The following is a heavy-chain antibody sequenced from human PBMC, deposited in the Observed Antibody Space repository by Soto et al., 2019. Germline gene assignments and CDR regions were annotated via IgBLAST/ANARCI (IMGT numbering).Heavy chain of an antibody. CDR2: LVPGFGTA. CDR3: ACIPGVFDY. Sequence: VQLLQSGAEVKKPGSSVQVSCKASGGTFSSLSISWVRQAPGQGLEWMGGLVPGFGTANYAQKFQDRVTITAYKPTSTSYMELSSLRAEDTDVYYCACIPGVFDYWGHGNLGTVSS. V-gene: IGHV1-69*06. CDR1: GGTFSSLS. D-gene: IGHD2-21*01. J-gene: IGHJ4*01.